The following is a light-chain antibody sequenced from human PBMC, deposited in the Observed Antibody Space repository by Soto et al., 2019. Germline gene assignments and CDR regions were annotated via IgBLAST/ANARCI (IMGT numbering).Light chain of an antibody. CDR2: AAS. CDR3: QQFNSYVIT. J-gene: IGKJ5*01. Sequence: AIQLTQSPSSLSASVGDRVTITCRASQDITSALAWYQQKPGKAPNLLIYAASSLKSGVPSRFSGSGSGTDFTLTSSSLPPEDFATYYCQQFNSYVITFGQGTRLETK. V-gene: IGKV1-13*02. CDR1: QDITSA.